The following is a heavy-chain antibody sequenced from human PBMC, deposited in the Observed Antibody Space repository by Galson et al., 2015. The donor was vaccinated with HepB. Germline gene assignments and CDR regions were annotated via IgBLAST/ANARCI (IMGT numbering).Heavy chain of an antibody. D-gene: IGHD4-17*01. CDR2: IYYSGST. Sequence: SETLSLTCTVSGGSISSSSYSWGWIRQPPGKGLEWIGNIYYSGSTYHNPSLKSRVTISVDTSKNQFSLKLSSVTAADTAVYYCARHRSPATEVDYWGQGTLVTVSS. J-gene: IGHJ4*02. V-gene: IGHV4-39*01. CDR3: ARHRSPATEVDY. CDR1: GGSISSSSYS.